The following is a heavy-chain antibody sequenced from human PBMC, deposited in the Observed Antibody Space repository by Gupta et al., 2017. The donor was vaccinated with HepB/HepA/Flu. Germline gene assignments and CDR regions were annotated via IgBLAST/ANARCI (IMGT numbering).Heavy chain of an antibody. CDR3: VRCCGFY. J-gene: IGHJ4*02. Sequence: QLVESGGGLVQPGESLRLSCAASGFTFSDFWMTWVRQAPGKGLELVANIKPEGSGTYYMDSVKGRFTIARDNAKNSLYLQMDSLRVEDTALYYCVRCCGFYWGQGAQVTVSA. CDR1: GFTFSDFW. CDR2: IKPEGSGT. V-gene: IGHV3-7*01. D-gene: IGHD2-21*01.